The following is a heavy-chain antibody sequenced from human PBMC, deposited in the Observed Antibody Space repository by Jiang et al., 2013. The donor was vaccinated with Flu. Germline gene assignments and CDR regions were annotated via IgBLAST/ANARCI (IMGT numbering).Heavy chain of an antibody. CDR1: GYTFTSYG. D-gene: IGHD6-19*01. Sequence: SGAEVKKPGASVKVSCKASGYTFTSYGISWVRQAPGQGLEWMGWISAYNGNTNYAQKLQGRVTMTTDTSTSTAYMELRSLRSDDTAVYYCARGVRERGSSGWGALYWYFDLWGRGTLVTVSS. J-gene: IGHJ2*01. CDR2: ISAYNGNT. CDR3: ARGVRERGSSGWGALYWYFDL. V-gene: IGHV1-18*04.